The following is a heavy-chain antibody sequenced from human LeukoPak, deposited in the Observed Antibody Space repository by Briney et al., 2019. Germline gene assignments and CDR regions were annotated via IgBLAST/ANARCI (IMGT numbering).Heavy chain of an antibody. V-gene: IGHV4-39*02. CDR3: ARLFTRAWEYRYGMDV. D-gene: IGHD1-26*01. CDR1: GGSIRTYGSY. Sequence: SETLSLTCTVSGGSIRTYGSYWAWIRQPPGKGLEWIGSIYIDGITHYNSSLQSRVTLSIDTSKNHFSLRLTSVTAADTAVFYCARLFTRAWEYRYGMDVWGQGTAVTVSS. J-gene: IGHJ6*02. CDR2: IYIDGIT.